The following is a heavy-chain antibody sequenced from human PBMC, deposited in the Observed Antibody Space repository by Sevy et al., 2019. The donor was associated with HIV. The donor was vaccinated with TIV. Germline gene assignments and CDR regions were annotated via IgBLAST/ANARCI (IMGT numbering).Heavy chain of an antibody. D-gene: IGHD3-22*01. CDR2: IYYSGST. V-gene: IGHV4-30-4*01. Sequence: SETLSLTCTVSGGSISSGDYYWSWIRQPPGKGLEWIGYIYYSGSTYYNPSLKSRVTISVDTSKNQFSLKLSSVTAADTAGYYWARGESIVVVIKGDAFDIWGQGTMVTVSS. CDR3: ARGESIVVVIKGDAFDI. J-gene: IGHJ3*02. CDR1: GGSISSGDYY.